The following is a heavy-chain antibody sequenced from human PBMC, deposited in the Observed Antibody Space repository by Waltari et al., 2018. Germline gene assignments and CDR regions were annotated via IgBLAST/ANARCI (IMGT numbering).Heavy chain of an antibody. V-gene: IGHV4-39*07. D-gene: IGHD5-12*01. J-gene: IGHJ5*02. Sequence: QLQLQESGPGLVKPPETLSLTCTVSGGSISSSSYYWGWIRQPPEKGLEWVASMDYSGRTHYNPSLKSRVTISVDTSKNQFSLEVRSVTAADTAVYYCARGFGSATTSRFDPWGQGIVVTVSS. CDR1: GGSISSSSYY. CDR2: MDYSGRT. CDR3: ARGFGSATTSRFDP.